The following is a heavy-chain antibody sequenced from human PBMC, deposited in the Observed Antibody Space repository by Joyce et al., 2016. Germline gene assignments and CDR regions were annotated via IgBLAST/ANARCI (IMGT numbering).Heavy chain of an antibody. CDR2: TYDRSKLYN. J-gene: IGHJ3*02. CDR3: ARDGVTTSDAFDI. Sequence: QVLLQQSGPGLVKPSQTVSLTCAISGDSVSSNIDAWNWIRQSPSRGLEWLGRTYDRSKLYNDYAVSVKSRITINADTSKNHFSLQLNSVTPEDTAVYYCARDGVTTSDAFDIWGQGTMVTVSS. D-gene: IGHD4-17*01. CDR1: GDSVSSNIDA. V-gene: IGHV6-1*01.